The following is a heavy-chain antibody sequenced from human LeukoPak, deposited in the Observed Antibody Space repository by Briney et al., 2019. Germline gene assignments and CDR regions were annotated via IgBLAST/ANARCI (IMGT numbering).Heavy chain of an antibody. D-gene: IGHD2-2*01. CDR1: GGSISSGDYY. CDR3: ARENCSSTSCYPDY. Sequence: SETLSLTCTVSGGSISSGDYYWSWIRQPPGKGLEWIGYIYYSGSTYYNPSLKSRVTISVDTSKNRFSLKLSSVTAADTAVYYCARENCSSTSCYPDYWGQGTLVTVSS. CDR2: IYYSGST. V-gene: IGHV4-30-4*08. J-gene: IGHJ4*02.